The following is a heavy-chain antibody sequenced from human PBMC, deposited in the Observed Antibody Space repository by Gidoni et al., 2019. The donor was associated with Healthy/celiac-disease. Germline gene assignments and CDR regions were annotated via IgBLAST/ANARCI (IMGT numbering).Heavy chain of an antibody. Sequence: QVQLQQWGAGLLKPSETLSLTCAVYGGSFSGYYWSWIRQPPGKGLEWIGEINHSGSTNYNPSLKSRVTISVDTSKNQFSLKLSSVPAADTAVYYCARGTGIAARPFPFDYWGQGTLVTVSS. CDR2: INHSGST. D-gene: IGHD6-6*01. CDR3: ARGTGIAARPFPFDY. CDR1: GGSFSGYY. V-gene: IGHV4-34*01. J-gene: IGHJ4*02.